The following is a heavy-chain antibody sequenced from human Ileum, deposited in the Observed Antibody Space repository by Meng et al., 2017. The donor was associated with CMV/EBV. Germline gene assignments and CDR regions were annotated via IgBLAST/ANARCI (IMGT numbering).Heavy chain of an antibody. CDR2: INPDNGGT. D-gene: IGHD5-18*01. V-gene: IGHV1-2*02. Sequence: VQRVQSGSDVQKPWASVRVSCKASGYNFIGYYMQCVRQAPGQGREWMGWINPDNGGTNYAQKFQGRVTMTRDTSITTAYMELSRLRSDDTAIYYCAKYRYGLGFDYWGQGTLVTVSS. CDR3: AKYRYGLGFDY. J-gene: IGHJ4*02. CDR1: GYNFIGYY.